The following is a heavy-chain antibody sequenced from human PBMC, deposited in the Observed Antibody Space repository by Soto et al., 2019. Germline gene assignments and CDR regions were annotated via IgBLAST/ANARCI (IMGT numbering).Heavy chain of an antibody. CDR1: GGSISSYY. V-gene: IGHV4-4*07. CDR3: ARDRFIGTDYYGMDV. J-gene: IGHJ6*02. D-gene: IGHD3-16*02. Sequence: PSETLSLPCPVSGGSISSYYWSWIRQPAGRGLEWIGRIYTSGSTNYNPSLKSRVTMSVDTSKNQFSLKLSSVTAADTAVYYCARDRFIGTDYYGMDVWGQGTTVTVSS. CDR2: IYTSGST.